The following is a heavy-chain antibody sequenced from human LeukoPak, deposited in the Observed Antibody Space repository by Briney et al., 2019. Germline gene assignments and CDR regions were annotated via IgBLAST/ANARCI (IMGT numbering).Heavy chain of an antibody. CDR3: AIANGGIEAAIDY. J-gene: IGHJ4*02. CDR1: GGTIGSSRHS. V-gene: IGHV4-39*01. CDR2: LYYGGST. D-gene: IGHD6-13*01. Sequence: SETLSLTCSVSGGTIGSSRHSWVWIRQPPGEGLEWIGILYYGGSTYYNPSLKSRVTISVDTSETQFSLELSSVTAADTAVYYCAIANGGIEAAIDYWDQGTLVTVSS.